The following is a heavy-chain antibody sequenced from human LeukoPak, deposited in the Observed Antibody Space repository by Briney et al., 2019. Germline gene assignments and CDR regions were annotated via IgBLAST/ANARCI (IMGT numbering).Heavy chain of an antibody. CDR1: GFKYGDFA. CDR2: ISWNSGGI. J-gene: IGHJ4*02. CDR3: AKMASSSSRHETHFDL. V-gene: IGHV3-9*01. D-gene: IGHD6-13*01. Sequence: GGSLRLSCAASGFKYGDFAMHWVRQAPGKGLEWVAYISWNSGGIHYSDSVKGRFTISRDNRRNSLYLQMNSLRAEDTAFYYCAKMASSSSRHETHFDLWGQGTLVAVSS.